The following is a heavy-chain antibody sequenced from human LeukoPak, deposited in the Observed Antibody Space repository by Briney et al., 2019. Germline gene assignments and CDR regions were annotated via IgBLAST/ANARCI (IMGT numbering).Heavy chain of an antibody. CDR3: AKLGGYSSSWSYYYYYYMDV. CDR1: GFTFSSYA. J-gene: IGHJ6*03. CDR2: ISGSGGST. D-gene: IGHD6-13*01. V-gene: IGHV3-23*01. Sequence: HPGGSLRLSCAASGFTFSSYAMSRVRQAPGKGLEWVSAISGSGGSTYYADSVKGRFTISRDNSKNTLYLQMNGLRAEDTAVYYCAKLGGYSSSWSYYYYYYMDVWGKGTTVTVS.